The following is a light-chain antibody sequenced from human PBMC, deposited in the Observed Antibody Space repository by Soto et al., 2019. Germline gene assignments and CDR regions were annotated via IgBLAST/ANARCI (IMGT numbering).Light chain of an antibody. V-gene: IGKV1-39*01. CDR2: DAS. CDR1: QNINSY. Sequence: DIQMTQSPSSPSASVGGSVTITCPASQNINSYLNWYQQKPGKVPKLLIYDASNLHSGVPSRFSGSGSGTDFTLTISSLQPEDFATYYCQESYSTPWTFGQGTKVDIK. J-gene: IGKJ1*01. CDR3: QESYSTPWT.